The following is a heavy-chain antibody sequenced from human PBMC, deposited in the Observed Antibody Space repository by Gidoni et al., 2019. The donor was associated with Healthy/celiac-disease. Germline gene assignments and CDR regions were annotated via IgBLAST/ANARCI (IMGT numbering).Heavy chain of an antibody. D-gene: IGHD6-13*01. CDR2: IWYDGSNK. Sequence: QVQLVESGGGVVQPGRSLRLSCAASGFTFSNYGMHWVRQAPGKGLGWVAVIWYDGSNKYYADSVKGRFTISRDNSKNTLYMQMNSLRAEDTAVYYCARGFSAGDSNWFDPWGQGTLVTVSS. CDR3: ARGFSAGDSNWFDP. J-gene: IGHJ5*02. CDR1: GFTFSNYG. V-gene: IGHV3-33*01.